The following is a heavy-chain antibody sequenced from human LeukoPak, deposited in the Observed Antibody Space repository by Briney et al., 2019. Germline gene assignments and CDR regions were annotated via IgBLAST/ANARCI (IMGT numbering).Heavy chain of an antibody. V-gene: IGHV1-46*01. Sequence: ASVKVSCKASGYSLTSNYIHWVRQAPGQGLEWMGMIYPRDGSTSYAQKFQGRVTVTRDTSTSTVHMELSGLRSEDTAVYYCARERTYYYDSSGYYNWFDPWGQGTLVTVSS. CDR3: ARERTYYYDSSGYYNWFDP. J-gene: IGHJ5*02. D-gene: IGHD3-22*01. CDR2: IYPRDGST. CDR1: GYSLTSNY.